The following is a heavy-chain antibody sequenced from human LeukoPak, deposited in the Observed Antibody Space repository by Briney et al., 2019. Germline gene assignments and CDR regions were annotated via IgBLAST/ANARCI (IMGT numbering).Heavy chain of an antibody. V-gene: IGHV1-2*02. Sequence: GASVKVSCKASGYTFTGYYMHWVRQAPGQRLEWMGWINPNSGGTNYAQKFQGRVTMTRDTSISTAYMELSRLRSDDTAVYYCARGYCSSTSCYLDYWGQGTLVTVSS. J-gene: IGHJ4*02. CDR1: GYTFTGYY. CDR3: ARGYCSSTSCYLDY. CDR2: INPNSGGT. D-gene: IGHD2-2*01.